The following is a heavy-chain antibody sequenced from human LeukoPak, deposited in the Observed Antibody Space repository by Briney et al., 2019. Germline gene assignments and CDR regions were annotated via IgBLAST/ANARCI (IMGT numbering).Heavy chain of an antibody. Sequence: PSGTLSLTCAVSGGSISSSNWWSWVRQPPGKGLEWIGEIYHSGSTNYNPSLKSRVTISVDKSKNQFSLKLYSVTAADTAVYYCARQGDSTKGYYLDWFDPWGQGTLVIVSS. CDR2: IYHSGST. V-gene: IGHV4-4*02. J-gene: IGHJ5*02. CDR3: ARQGDSTKGYYLDWFDP. CDR1: GGSISSSNW. D-gene: IGHD3-3*01.